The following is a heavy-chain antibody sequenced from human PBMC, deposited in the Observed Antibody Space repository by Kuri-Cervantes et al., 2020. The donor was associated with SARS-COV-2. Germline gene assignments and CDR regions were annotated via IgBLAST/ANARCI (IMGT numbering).Heavy chain of an antibody. J-gene: IGHJ4*02. V-gene: IGHV3-30*02. CDR1: GFTFSYYG. CDR3: AKDYVKWFGECYFDY. CDR2: VRRDGSNY. D-gene: IGHD3-10*01. Sequence: GESLKISCAASGFTFSYYGMHWVRRAPGKGLEWVGFVRRDGSNYYYADSVKGRFTISRDNSKNSLYLEMNSLRPEDTAVYYCAKDYVKWFGECYFDYWGQGTLVTVSS.